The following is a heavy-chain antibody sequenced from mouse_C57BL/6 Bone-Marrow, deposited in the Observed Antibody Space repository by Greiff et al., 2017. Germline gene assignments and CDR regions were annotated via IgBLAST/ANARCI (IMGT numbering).Heavy chain of an antibody. J-gene: IGHJ4*01. CDR2: IDPSDSYT. V-gene: IGHV1-69*01. CDR3: ASSAYYSNLYAMDY. CDR1: GFTFTSYW. D-gene: IGHD2-5*01. Sequence: QVQLQQSGAELVMPGASVKLSCKASGFTFTSYWMHWVKQRPGQGLEWIGEIDPSDSYTNYTQKFKGKSTFTVDKSSSTAYLQLSSLTSEDSAVYYCASSAYYSNLYAMDYWGQGTSVTVSS.